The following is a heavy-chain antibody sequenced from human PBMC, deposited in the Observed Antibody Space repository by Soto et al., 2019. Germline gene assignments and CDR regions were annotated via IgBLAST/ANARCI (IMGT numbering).Heavy chain of an antibody. J-gene: IGHJ5*02. CDR1: GGTFSSYA. CDR2: IIPIFGTA. D-gene: IGHD1-20*01. V-gene: IGHV1-69*01. CDR3: ARDRYNWNDGWFDP. Sequence: QVQLVQSGAEVKKPGSSVKVSCKASGGTFSSYAISWVRQAPGQGLEWMGGIIPIFGTANYAQKFQGRVTITADESTSTADMELSSLRSEDTAVYYCARDRYNWNDGWFDPWGQGTLVTVSS.